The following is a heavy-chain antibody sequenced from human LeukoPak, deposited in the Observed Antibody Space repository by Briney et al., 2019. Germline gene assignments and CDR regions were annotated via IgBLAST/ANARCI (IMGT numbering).Heavy chain of an antibody. CDR1: GFTFDDYA. Sequence: GGSLRLSCAASGFTFDDYAMHWVRQAPGKGLEWVSGISWNSGSIGYADSVKGRFTTSRDNAKKSLYLQMNSLRAEDTALYYCAKDGHSSSWYYYYYMDAWGKGTTVTVSS. V-gene: IGHV3-9*01. CDR3: AKDGHSSSWYYYYYMDA. J-gene: IGHJ6*03. D-gene: IGHD6-13*01. CDR2: ISWNSGSI.